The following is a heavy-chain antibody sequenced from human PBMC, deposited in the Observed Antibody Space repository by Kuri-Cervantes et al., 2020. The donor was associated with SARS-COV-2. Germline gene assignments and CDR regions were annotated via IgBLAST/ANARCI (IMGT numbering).Heavy chain of an antibody. CDR3: ARGRWGDGELPQYFQY. CDR2: INPNSGGT. V-gene: IGHV1-2*02. J-gene: IGHJ1*01. CDR1: GYTFTGYY. D-gene: IGHD1-7*01. Sequence: ASVKVSCKASGYTFTGYYMHWVRQAPGQGIEWMGWINPNSGGTNYAQKFQGRATMTRDTSISTAYMELSRLRSDDTAVYYCARGRWGDGELPQYFQYWGQGTLVTVSS.